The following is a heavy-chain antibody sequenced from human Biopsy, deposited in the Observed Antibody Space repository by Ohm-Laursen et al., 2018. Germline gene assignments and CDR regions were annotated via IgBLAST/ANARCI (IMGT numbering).Heavy chain of an antibody. CDR2: INPSGGT. V-gene: IGHV4-34*01. CDR1: GGSMRSYY. J-gene: IGHJ6*02. D-gene: IGHD2-2*01. Sequence: GTLSLTCTVSGGSMRSYYWSWLRQSPGMGLEWIGEINPSGGTNYNPSLAGRVSISLDTSKIHLALKLSSVTAADTAVYYCASVAGPRTDYYYSNMDVWGRGTTVTVSS. CDR3: ASVAGPRTDYYYSNMDV.